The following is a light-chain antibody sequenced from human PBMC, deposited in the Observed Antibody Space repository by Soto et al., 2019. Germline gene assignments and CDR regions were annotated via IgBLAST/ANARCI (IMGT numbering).Light chain of an antibody. V-gene: IGKV1-5*01. J-gene: IGKJ1*01. CDR2: GAS. CDR3: QQYISSPWT. CDR1: QSLSDW. Sequence: DVEMTQSPSTLSASVGDRVTITCRASQSLSDWLAWYQQKPGKAPKLLIYGASSLQSGVPSWFSGSGSGTEFTLTISSLQPDDLATYYCQQYISSPWTFGQGTKVDIK.